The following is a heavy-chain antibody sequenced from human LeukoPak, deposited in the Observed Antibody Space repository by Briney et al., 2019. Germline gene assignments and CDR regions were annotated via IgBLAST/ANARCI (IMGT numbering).Heavy chain of an antibody. V-gene: IGHV4-39*02. Sequence: SETLSLTCTVSGGSISSSSYYWGWIRQPPGKGLEWIGSIYYSGSTYYNPSLKSRVTISVDTSKNQFSLKLSSVTAADTAVYYCARENYDFWSGYYVGAPQTNAFDIWGQGTMVTVSS. CDR3: ARENYDFWSGYYVGAPQTNAFDI. CDR2: IYYSGST. CDR1: GGSISSSSYY. D-gene: IGHD3-3*01. J-gene: IGHJ3*02.